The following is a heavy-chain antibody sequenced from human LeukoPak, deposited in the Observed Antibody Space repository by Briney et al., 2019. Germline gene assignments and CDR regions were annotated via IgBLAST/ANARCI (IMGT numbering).Heavy chain of an antibody. CDR1: GFTFYDYA. J-gene: IGHJ4*02. Sequence: GGSLRLSCAASGFTFYDYAMHWVRQAPGKGLEWVSLISWDGGSTYYADSVKGRFTISRDNSKNSLYLQMNSLRAEDAALYYCAKGDSGYDLTYWGQGTLVTVSS. CDR2: ISWDGGST. D-gene: IGHD5-12*01. V-gene: IGHV3-43D*03. CDR3: AKGDSGYDLTY.